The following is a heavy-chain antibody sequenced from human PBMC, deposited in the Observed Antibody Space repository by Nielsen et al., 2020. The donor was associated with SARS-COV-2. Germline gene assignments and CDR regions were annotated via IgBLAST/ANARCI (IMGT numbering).Heavy chain of an antibody. D-gene: IGHD3-22*01. CDR3: ATYYYDSSGNVRIDP. J-gene: IGHJ5*02. Sequence: SETLSLTCTVSGGSISNYYWSWIRRPPGKGLEWIGYVYYSGNTNYNPSLKSRVTISVDTSKNQFSLKLSSVTAADTAVYYCATYYYDSSGNVRIDPWGQGTLVTVSS. CDR1: GGSISNYY. CDR2: VYYSGNT. V-gene: IGHV4-59*01.